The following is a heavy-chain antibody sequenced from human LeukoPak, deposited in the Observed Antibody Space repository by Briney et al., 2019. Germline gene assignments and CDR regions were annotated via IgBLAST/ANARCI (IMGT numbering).Heavy chain of an antibody. J-gene: IGHJ4*02. CDR3: VKHSGGVYGNSDS. CDR2: VGRSGTDT. CDR1: GFTFSSYG. V-gene: IGHV3-23*01. Sequence: GGSLRLSCAASGFTFSSYGMHWVRQAPGKGLEWVSTVGRSGTDTYYADSVRGRFTISKDSSKNTLQMNSLSAEDTAIYYCVKHSGGVYGNSDSWGQGILVTVSS. D-gene: IGHD1-1*01.